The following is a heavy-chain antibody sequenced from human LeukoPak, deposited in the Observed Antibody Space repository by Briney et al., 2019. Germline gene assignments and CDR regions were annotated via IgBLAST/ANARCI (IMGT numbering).Heavy chain of an antibody. CDR2: IYYSGST. J-gene: IGHJ5*02. D-gene: IGHD3-10*01. CDR3: ARKVRYYSNWFDP. CDR1: GGSISSHY. Sequence: PSETLSLTCTVSGGSISSHYWSWIRQPPGKGLDWIGYIYYSGSTNYNPSLKSRVTISVDTSKNQFSLKLSSVTAADTAVYYCARKVRYYSNWFDPWGQGTLVTVSS. V-gene: IGHV4-59*11.